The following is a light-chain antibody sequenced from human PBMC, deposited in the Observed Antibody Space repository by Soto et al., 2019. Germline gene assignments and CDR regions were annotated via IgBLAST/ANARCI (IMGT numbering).Light chain of an antibody. V-gene: IGKV3D-20*02. CDR1: QSVSSSS. Sequence: EIVLTQSPGTLSLSPGERATLSCRASQSVSSSSLAWYQQKPGQAPRLLIFDASNRATGIPARFSGSGSGTDFTLTISSLEPEDFAVYYCQHRSNWPPITFGQGTRLEIK. CDR2: DAS. CDR3: QHRSNWPPIT. J-gene: IGKJ5*01.